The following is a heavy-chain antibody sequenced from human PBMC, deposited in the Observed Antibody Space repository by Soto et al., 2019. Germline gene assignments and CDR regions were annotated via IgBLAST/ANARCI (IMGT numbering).Heavy chain of an antibody. CDR2: IYYSGST. V-gene: IGHV4-31*03. CDR1: GGSISSGGYY. D-gene: IGHD3-3*01. Sequence: LSLTCTVSGGSISSGGYYWSWIRQHPGKGLEWIGYIYYSGSTYYNPSLKSRVTISVDTSKNQFSLKLSSVTAADTAVYYCARSYDFWSGYYIGKREPYYFDYWGQGTLVTAPQ. CDR3: ARSYDFWSGYYIGKREPYYFDY. J-gene: IGHJ4*02.